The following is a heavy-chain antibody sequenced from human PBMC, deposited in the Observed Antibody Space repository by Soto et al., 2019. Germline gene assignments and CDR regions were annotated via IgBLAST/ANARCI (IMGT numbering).Heavy chain of an antibody. D-gene: IGHD3-3*01. CDR3: AASPRQYYDFWSGFYYYYMDV. CDR1: GFTFTSSA. CDR2: IVVGSGNT. V-gene: IGHV1-58*02. Sequence: SVKVSCKASGFTFTSSAMQWVRQARGQRLEWIGWIVVGSGNTNYAQKFQERVTITRDMSTSTAYMELSSLRSEDTAVYYCAASPRQYYDFWSGFYYYYMDVWGKGTTVTVSS. J-gene: IGHJ6*03.